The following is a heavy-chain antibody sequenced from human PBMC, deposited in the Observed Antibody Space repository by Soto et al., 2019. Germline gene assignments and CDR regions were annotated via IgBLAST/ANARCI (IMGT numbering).Heavy chain of an antibody. V-gene: IGHV3-23*01. D-gene: IGHD3-3*01. CDR3: ASPRTPLITIFGVVPDFDGMDV. J-gene: IGHJ6*02. Sequence: PGGSLRLSCAASGFTFSSYAMSWVRQAPGKGLEWVSAISGSGGSTYYADSVKGRFTISRDNSKNTLYLQMNSLRAEDTAVYYCASPRTPLITIFGVVPDFDGMDVWGQGTTVTVSS. CDR2: ISGSGGST. CDR1: GFTFSSYA.